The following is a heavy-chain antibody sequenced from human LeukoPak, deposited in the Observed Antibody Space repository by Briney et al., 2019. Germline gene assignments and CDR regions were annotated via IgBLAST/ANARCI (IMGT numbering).Heavy chain of an antibody. V-gene: IGHV3-23*01. CDR3: AKNYGSGSYYTLEYFQH. J-gene: IGHJ1*01. Sequence: PGGSLRLSCAASGFTFSSYAMSWVRQAPGKGLEWVSAISGSGGSTYYADSVKGRFTISRDNSKNTLYLQMNSLRAEDTAVYCCAKNYGSGSYYTLEYFQHWGQGTLVTVSS. D-gene: IGHD3-10*01. CDR2: ISGSGGST. CDR1: GFTFSSYA.